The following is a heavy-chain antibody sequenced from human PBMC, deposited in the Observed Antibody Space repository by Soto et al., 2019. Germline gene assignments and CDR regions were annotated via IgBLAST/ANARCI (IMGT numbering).Heavy chain of an antibody. CDR3: ARDLTSDIVLVPAAVGGMDV. J-gene: IGHJ6*02. CDR2: ISYDGSNK. D-gene: IGHD2-2*01. Sequence: QVQLVESGGGVVQPGRSLRLSCAASGFTFSSYAMHWVRQAPGKGLEWVAVISYDGSNKYYADSVKGRFTISRDNSKNTLYLQMNSLRAEDTAVYYCARDLTSDIVLVPAAVGGMDVWGQGTTVTVSS. CDR1: GFTFSSYA. V-gene: IGHV3-30-3*01.